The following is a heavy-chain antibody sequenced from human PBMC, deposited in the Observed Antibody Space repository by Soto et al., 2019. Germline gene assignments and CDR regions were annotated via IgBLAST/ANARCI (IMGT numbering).Heavy chain of an antibody. CDR1: GGSISSYY. J-gene: IGHJ4*02. D-gene: IGHD3-22*01. CDR2: IYYSGST. V-gene: IGHV4-59*01. CDR3: ARGFYDSSGSSSPFHY. Sequence: PSETLSLACTVSGGSISSYYWSWIRQPPGKGLEWIGYIYYSGSTNYNPSLKSRVTISVDTSKNQFSLKLSSVTAADTAVYYCARGFYDSSGSSSPFHYRGQTSVVTVSS.